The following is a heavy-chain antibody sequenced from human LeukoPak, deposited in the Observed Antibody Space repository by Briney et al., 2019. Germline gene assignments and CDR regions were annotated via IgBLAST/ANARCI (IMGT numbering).Heavy chain of an antibody. CDR1: GYTFTSYD. CDR3: ARVGGYCSGGSCYSIGY. D-gene: IGHD2-15*01. J-gene: IGHJ4*02. V-gene: IGHV1-8*03. Sequence: ASVKVSCKASGYTFTSYDINWVRQATGQGLEWMGWMNPNSGNTGYARKFQGRVTITRNTSISTTYMELSSLRSEDTAVYYCARVGGYCSGGSCYSIGYWGQGTLVTVSS. CDR2: MNPNSGNT.